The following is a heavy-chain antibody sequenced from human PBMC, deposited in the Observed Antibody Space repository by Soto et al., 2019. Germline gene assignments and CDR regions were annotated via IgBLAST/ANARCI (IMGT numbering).Heavy chain of an antibody. D-gene: IGHD4-17*01. J-gene: IGHJ3*02. V-gene: IGHV4-30-2*02. Sequence: SETLSLSCAVSGGSISSGGYSWNWIRQPPGKGLEWIGYIYHSGSTLYNPSLKSRVTISVDTSKNQFSLKLSSVTAADTAVYYCASNYGHAFDIWAQGTMVTVSS. CDR1: GGSISSGGYS. CDR2: IYHSGST. CDR3: ASNYGHAFDI.